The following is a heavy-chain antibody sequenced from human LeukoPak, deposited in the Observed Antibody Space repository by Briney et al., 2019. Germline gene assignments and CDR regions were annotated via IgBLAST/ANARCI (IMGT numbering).Heavy chain of an antibody. D-gene: IGHD6-6*01. CDR1: GGSISSYY. CDR2: IYYSGST. J-gene: IGHJ5*02. V-gene: IGHV4-59*01. CDR3: ARVEYSSSWDGRWFDP. Sequence: PSETLSLTCTVSGGSISSYYWSWLRQPPGKGLEWIGYIYYSGSTNYNPSLKSRVTISVDTSKNQFSLKLSSVTAADTAVYYCARVEYSSSWDGRWFDPWGQGTLVTVSS.